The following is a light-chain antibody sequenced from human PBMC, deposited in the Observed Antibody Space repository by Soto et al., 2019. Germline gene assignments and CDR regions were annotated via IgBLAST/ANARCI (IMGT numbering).Light chain of an antibody. CDR3: MQALQSPST. V-gene: IGKV2-28*01. CDR2: LGS. J-gene: IGKJ2*01. Sequence: DIVMTQSPPSLPVTPGEPASISCRSSQSLMHSYGHNYLDWYLQKPGQSPQLLIYLGSSRASGVPDRFSGSGSGTDFTLEISRVEAEDVGVYYCMQALQSPSTFGQGTKLEIK. CDR1: QSLMHSYGHNY.